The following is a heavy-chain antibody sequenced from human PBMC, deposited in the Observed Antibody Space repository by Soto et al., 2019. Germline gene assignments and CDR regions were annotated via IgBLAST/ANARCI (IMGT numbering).Heavy chain of an antibody. D-gene: IGHD2-2*01. V-gene: IGHV1-18*01. CDR3: ARKNRVVVPAAHFDY. CDR1: GYTFTSYG. J-gene: IGHJ4*02. CDR2: ISAYNGNT. Sequence: QVQLVQSGAEVKKSGDSVKVSCKASGYTFTSYGISWVRQAPGQGLEWMGWISAYNGNTNYAQKLQGRVTMTTDTSTSTAYMELRSLRSDATAVYYCARKNRVVVPAAHFDYWGQGTLVTVSS.